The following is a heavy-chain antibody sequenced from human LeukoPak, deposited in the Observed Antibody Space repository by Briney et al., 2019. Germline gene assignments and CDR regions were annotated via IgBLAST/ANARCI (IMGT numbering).Heavy chain of an antibody. CDR3: ATFVVLAYGDDY. CDR1: GYTLTELS. Sequence: ASVKVSCKVSGYTLTELSMHWVRQAPGKGLEWMGGFDPEDGEAIYAQKFQGGVTMTEDTSTDTAYMELSSLRSEDTAVYYCATFVVLAYGDDYWGQGTLVTVSS. D-gene: IGHD4-17*01. J-gene: IGHJ4*02. CDR2: FDPEDGEA. V-gene: IGHV1-24*01.